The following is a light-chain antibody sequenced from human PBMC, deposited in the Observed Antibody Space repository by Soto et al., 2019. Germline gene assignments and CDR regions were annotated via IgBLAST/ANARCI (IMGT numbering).Light chain of an antibody. J-gene: IGLJ1*01. CDR2: GNI. V-gene: IGLV1-40*01. Sequence: QSVLTQPPSVSGAPGQRVTISCTGSSSNIGAGYDVHWYQQLPGTAPKLLIFGNINRPSGVPDRFSGSKSGTSASLAITGLQAEDGADYYCQSYDSSLSGGVFGTGTKLTVL. CDR1: SSNIGAGYD. CDR3: QSYDSSLSGGV.